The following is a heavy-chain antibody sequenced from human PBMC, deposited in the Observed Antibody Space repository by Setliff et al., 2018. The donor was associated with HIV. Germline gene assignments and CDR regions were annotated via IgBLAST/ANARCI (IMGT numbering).Heavy chain of an antibody. CDR2: INHSGST. Sequence: PSETLSLTCTLYGGSFGAYYWTWIRQSPEKGLEWIGEINHSGSTTYNPSLKSRVTISIDTSKNQFSLKLSSVTAADTAVYYCARMSISASVYFDYWGQGSQVTVSS. CDR3: ARMSISASVYFDY. V-gene: IGHV4-34*01. CDR1: GGSFGAYY. J-gene: IGHJ4*01. D-gene: IGHD6-25*01.